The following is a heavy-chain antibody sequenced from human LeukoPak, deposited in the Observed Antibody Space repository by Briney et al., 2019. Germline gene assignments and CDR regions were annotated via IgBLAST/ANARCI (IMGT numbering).Heavy chain of an antibody. CDR1: GLTFSSHW. J-gene: IGHJ5*02. V-gene: IGHV3-74*01. Sequence: GGSLRLSCAASGLTFSSHWMHWVRQAPGKGLVWVSRITNDGSGATYADSVKGRFTISRDNGKNTLYLQMNSLRPEDTAVYYCARDRPHNWFDPWGQGTLVTVSS. CDR2: ITNDGSGA. CDR3: ARDRPHNWFDP.